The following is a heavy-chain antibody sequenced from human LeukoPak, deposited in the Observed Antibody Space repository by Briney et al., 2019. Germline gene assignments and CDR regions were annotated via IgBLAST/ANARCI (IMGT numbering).Heavy chain of an antibody. CDR2: IIPIFGTA. V-gene: IGHV1-69*05. D-gene: IGHD3-9*01. CDR3: AREDDILEY. Sequence: SVKVSCKASGGTFSSYAISWVRQAPGQGLEWMGRIIPIFGTANYAQKFQGRVTMTRDTSTSTVYMELSSLRSEDTAVYYCAREDDILEYWGQGTLVTVSS. J-gene: IGHJ4*02. CDR1: GGTFSSYA.